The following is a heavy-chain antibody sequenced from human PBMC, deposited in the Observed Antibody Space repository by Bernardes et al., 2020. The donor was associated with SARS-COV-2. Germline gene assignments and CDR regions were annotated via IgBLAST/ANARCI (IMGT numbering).Heavy chain of an antibody. CDR1: GGSFSGYY. V-gene: IGHV4-34*01. CDR3: ARDGYITIFGVAQPRGAFDI. Sequence: SETLSLTCAVYGGSFSGYYWSWIRQPPGKGLEWIGEINHSGSTNYNPSLKSRVTISVDTSKNQFSLKLSSVTAADTAVYYCARDGYITIFGVAQPRGAFDIWGQGTMVTVSS. D-gene: IGHD3-3*01. J-gene: IGHJ3*02. CDR2: INHSGST.